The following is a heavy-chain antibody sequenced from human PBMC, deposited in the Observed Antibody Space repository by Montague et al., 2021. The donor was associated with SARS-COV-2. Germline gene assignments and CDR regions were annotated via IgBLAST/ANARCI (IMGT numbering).Heavy chain of an antibody. V-gene: IGHV4-39*01. CDR1: GGSISSSSYY. CDR3: ARFPTSYYYDSKAAPATPDAFDI. Sequence: SETLSLTCTVSGGSISSSSYYWGWLRQPPGKGLEWIGSIHYSGSTYYNPSLKSRVTISVDTSKNQSSLKLSSVTAADAAVYYCARFPTSYYYDSKAAPATPDAFDIWGQGTMVTVSS. J-gene: IGHJ3*02. D-gene: IGHD3-22*01. CDR2: IHYSGST.